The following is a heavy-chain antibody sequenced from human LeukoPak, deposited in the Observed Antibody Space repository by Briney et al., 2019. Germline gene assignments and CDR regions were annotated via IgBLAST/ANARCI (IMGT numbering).Heavy chain of an antibody. V-gene: IGHV3-74*01. CDR3: ASDCSSTSCQGAFDI. Sequence: GGSLRLSCAASGFTFSTYWMHWVRQAPGKGLVWVSRINSDGSGTSNADSVKGRFTISRDNAKNSLYLQMNSLRAEDTAVYYCASDCSSTSCQGAFDIWGQGTMVTVSS. CDR1: GFTFSTYW. CDR2: INSDGSGT. D-gene: IGHD2-2*01. J-gene: IGHJ3*02.